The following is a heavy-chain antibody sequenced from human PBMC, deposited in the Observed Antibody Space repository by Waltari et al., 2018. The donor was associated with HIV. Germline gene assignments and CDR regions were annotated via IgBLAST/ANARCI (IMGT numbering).Heavy chain of an antibody. Sequence: QVQLVESGGGVVQPGGSLRLSCAASGFTLSNYAMHWVRQAPGKGLEWVAVISYDGSNKYYADSVKGRFTISRDNSKNTLYLQMNSLRAEDTAVYYCARDPQYCSSTSCSYYFDYWGQGTLVTVSS. CDR2: ISYDGSNK. V-gene: IGHV3-30-3*01. J-gene: IGHJ4*02. CDR1: GFTLSNYA. D-gene: IGHD2-2*01. CDR3: ARDPQYCSSTSCSYYFDY.